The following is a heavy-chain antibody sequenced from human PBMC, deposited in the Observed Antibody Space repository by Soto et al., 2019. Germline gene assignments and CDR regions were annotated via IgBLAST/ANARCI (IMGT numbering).Heavy chain of an antibody. Sequence: PGGSLRLSCAASGFSFSNAWMSWVRQAPGKGLEWVGRIKSKIDGGTTDYAAPVKSRFSISRDDSKDTLFLQMNSLRAEDTAVYYCARDNRHSSGWYWAQRSTQKKYFDYWGQGTLVTVSS. J-gene: IGHJ4*02. CDR1: GFSFSNAW. V-gene: IGHV3-15*01. D-gene: IGHD6-19*01. CDR3: ARDNRHSSGWYWAQRSTQKKYFDY. CDR2: IKSKIDGGTT.